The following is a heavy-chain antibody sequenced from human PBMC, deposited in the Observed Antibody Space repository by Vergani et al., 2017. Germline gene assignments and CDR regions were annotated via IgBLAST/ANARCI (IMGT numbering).Heavy chain of an antibody. J-gene: IGHJ6*02. V-gene: IGHV3-11*06. CDR2: ISSSSSYT. CDR1: GFTFSDYY. D-gene: IGHD2-15*01. Sequence: QVQLVESGGGLVKPGGSLRLSCAASGFTFSDYYMSWIRQAPGKGLEWVLYISSSSSYTNYADSVKGRFTISRDNAKNSLYLQMNSLRAEDTAVYYCAREPIVVVVAATPNYYYYGMDVWGQGTTVTVSS. CDR3: AREPIVVVVAATPNYYYYGMDV.